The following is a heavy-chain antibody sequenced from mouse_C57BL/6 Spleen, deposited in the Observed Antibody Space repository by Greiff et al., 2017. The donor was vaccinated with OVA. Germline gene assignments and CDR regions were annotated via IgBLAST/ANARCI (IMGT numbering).Heavy chain of an antibody. D-gene: IGHD1-1*01. CDR3: ARGGSSGGYFDV. CDR1: GYAFSSYW. J-gene: IGHJ1*03. Sequence: VKLQQSGAELVKPGASVKISCKASGYAFSSYWMNWVKQRPGKGLEWIGQIYPGDGDTNYNGKFKGKATLTADKSSSTAYMQLSSLTSEDSAVYFCARGGSSGGYFDVWGTGTTVTVSS. CDR2: IYPGDGDT. V-gene: IGHV1-80*01.